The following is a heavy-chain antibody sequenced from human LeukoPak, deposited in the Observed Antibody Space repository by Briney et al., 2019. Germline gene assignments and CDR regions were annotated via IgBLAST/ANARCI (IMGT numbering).Heavy chain of an antibody. CDR3: ARQGYYYGSGSLDY. CDR2: INHSGST. J-gene: IGHJ4*02. V-gene: IGHV4-34*01. D-gene: IGHD3-10*01. CDR1: GGSFSGYY. Sequence: SETLSLTCAVYGGSFSGYYWSWIRQPPGKGLEWIGEINHSGSTYYNPSLKSRVTISVDTSKNQFSLKLSSVTAADTAVYYCARQGYYYGSGSLDYWGQGTLVTVSS.